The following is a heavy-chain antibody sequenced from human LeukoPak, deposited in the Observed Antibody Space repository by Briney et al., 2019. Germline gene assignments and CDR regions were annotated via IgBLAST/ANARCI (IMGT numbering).Heavy chain of an antibody. CDR3: AKGYCSGGSCYFNYFDY. Sequence: GGSLRLSCSASGFTFSSYSMNWVRQAPGKGPEWVSSISSGSSYIYYADSVKGRFTISRDNAKNSLYLQMNSLRAEDTAVYYCAKGYCSGGSCYFNYFDYWGQGTLVTVSS. CDR2: ISSGSSYI. CDR1: GFTFSSYS. V-gene: IGHV3-21*01. D-gene: IGHD2-15*01. J-gene: IGHJ4*02.